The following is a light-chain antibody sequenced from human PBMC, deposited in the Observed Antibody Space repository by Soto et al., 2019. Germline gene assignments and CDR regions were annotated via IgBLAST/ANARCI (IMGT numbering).Light chain of an antibody. CDR3: KPRTTRNTLV. V-gene: IGLV2-14*01. CDR1: SSDVGGYNY. J-gene: IGLJ3*02. Sequence: QSVLTQPASVSGSPGQSITISCTGTSSDVGGYNYVSWYQQHPGKAPKLIIYEVTHRPSGVSSRFYGSRSGNTASLTISGLQAEDEADYYCKPRTTRNTLVFGGGTK. CDR2: EVT.